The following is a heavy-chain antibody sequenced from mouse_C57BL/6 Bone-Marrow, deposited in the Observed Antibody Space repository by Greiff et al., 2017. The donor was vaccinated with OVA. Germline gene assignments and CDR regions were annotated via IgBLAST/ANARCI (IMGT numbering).Heavy chain of an antibody. CDR3: ARRGGY. CDR2: ISSGSSYT. Sequence: DVQLVESGGDLVKPGGSLKLSCAASGFTFSGYGMPWVRQTPDKRLEWVATISSGSSYTYYPDTVKGRFTISRDNAKNTLYLQLSSLKSEDTAMYYCARRGGYWGQGTTLTVSS. V-gene: IGHV5-6*01. J-gene: IGHJ2*01. CDR1: GFTFSGYG.